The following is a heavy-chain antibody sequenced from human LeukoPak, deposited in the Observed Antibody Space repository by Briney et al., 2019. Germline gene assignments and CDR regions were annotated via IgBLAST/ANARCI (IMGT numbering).Heavy chain of an antibody. D-gene: IGHD6-13*01. CDR2: IIPIFGTA. Sequence: ASVKVSCKASGGTFSSYAISWVRQAPGQGLEWMGGIIPIFGTANYAQKFQGRVTITADKSTSTAYMELSSLRSEDTAVYYCARLWGSSYYYYMDVWGKGTTVTASS. V-gene: IGHV1-69*06. CDR1: GGTFSSYA. J-gene: IGHJ6*03. CDR3: ARLWGSSYYYYMDV.